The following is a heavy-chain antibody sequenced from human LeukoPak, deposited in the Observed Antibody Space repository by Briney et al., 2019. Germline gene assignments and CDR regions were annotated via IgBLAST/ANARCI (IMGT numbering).Heavy chain of an antibody. CDR3: AKDAPGSGSKNRAFDI. CDR1: GLTFSSYA. V-gene: IGHV3-23*01. Sequence: GGSLRLSCAASGLTFSSYAMSWVRQAPGKGLEWVSAISGSGGSTYYADSVKGRFTISRDNSKNTLYLQMNSLRAEDTAVYYCAKDAPGSGSKNRAFDIWGQGTMVTVSS. J-gene: IGHJ3*02. D-gene: IGHD3-22*01. CDR2: ISGSGGST.